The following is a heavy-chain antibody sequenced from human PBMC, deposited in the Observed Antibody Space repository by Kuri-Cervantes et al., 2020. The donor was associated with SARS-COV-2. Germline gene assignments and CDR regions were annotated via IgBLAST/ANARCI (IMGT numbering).Heavy chain of an antibody. D-gene: IGHD3-3*01. Sequence: GESLKISCAASGFTFSSYWMSWVRQAPGKGLEWVANIKQDGSEKYYVDSVKGRFTISRDNAKNSLYLQMNSLRAEDTAVYYCARGVGRFLEWSYYYYMDVWGKGTTVTVSS. J-gene: IGHJ6*03. V-gene: IGHV3-7*01. CDR1: GFTFSSYW. CDR2: IKQDGSEK. CDR3: ARGVGRFLEWSYYYYMDV.